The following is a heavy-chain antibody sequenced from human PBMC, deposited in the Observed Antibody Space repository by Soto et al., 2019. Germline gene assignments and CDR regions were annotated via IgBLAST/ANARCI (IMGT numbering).Heavy chain of an antibody. CDR1: GGTFSSYT. V-gene: IGHV1-69*02. D-gene: IGHD6-13*01. CDR3: ARGGSSSWGLAY. J-gene: IGHJ4*02. CDR2: IIPILGIA. Sequence: QVQLVQSGAEVKKPGSSVKVSCTASGGTFSSYTISWVRQAPGQGLEWVGRIIPILGIANYAQKFQGRVTITADKPMSTAYMELSSLRSEDTAVYYCARGGSSSWGLAYWVQGTLVTVSS.